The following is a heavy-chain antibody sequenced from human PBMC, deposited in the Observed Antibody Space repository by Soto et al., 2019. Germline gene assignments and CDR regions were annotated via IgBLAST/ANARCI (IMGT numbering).Heavy chain of an antibody. D-gene: IGHD5-12*01. J-gene: IGHJ4*02. CDR2: MNPNSGNT. CDR3: ARATFGYSGYDWDY. Sequence: GASVKFSCKASGYTFTSYDINWVRQATGQGLEWMGWMNPNSGNTGYAQKFQGRVTMTRNTSISTAYMELSSLRSEDTAVYYCARATFGYSGYDWDYWGQGTLVTGSS. V-gene: IGHV1-8*01. CDR1: GYTFTSYD.